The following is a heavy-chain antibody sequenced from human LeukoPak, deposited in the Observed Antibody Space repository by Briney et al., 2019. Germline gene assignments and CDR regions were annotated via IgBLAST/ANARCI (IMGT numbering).Heavy chain of an antibody. Sequence: SETLSLTCTVSGDSINHYYWSWIRQPPGKGLEWIAYIYYTGATNHNPSLKSRVTISVDTSKNQFSLKLSSVTAADTAVYYCARHRRIPGAAYYFEYWGQGSQVTVSS. CDR2: IYYTGAT. V-gene: IGHV4-59*08. D-gene: IGHD1-26*01. J-gene: IGHJ4*02. CDR3: ARHRRIPGAAYYFEY. CDR1: GDSINHYY.